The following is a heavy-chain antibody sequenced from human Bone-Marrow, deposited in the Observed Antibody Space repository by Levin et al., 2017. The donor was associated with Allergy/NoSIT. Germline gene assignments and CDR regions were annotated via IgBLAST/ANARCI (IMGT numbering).Heavy chain of an antibody. CDR2: ISGSGGST. CDR3: AKVRGSGSYYGIYYYDGMDV. Sequence: SCAASGFTFSSYAMSWVRQAPGKGLEWVSAISGSGGSTYYADSVKGRFTISRDNSKNTLYLQMNSLRAEDTAVYYCAKVRGSGSYYGIYYYDGMDVWGQGTTVTVSS. CDR1: GFTFSSYA. V-gene: IGHV3-23*01. J-gene: IGHJ6*02. D-gene: IGHD1-26*01.